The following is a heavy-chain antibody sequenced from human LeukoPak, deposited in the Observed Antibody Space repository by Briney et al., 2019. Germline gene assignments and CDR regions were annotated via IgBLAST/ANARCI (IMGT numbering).Heavy chain of an antibody. CDR3: ATSSGRGAYNWFDP. J-gene: IGHJ5*02. V-gene: IGHV4-59*08. D-gene: IGHD1-26*01. CDR1: GGSISSYY. Sequence: SETLSLTCTVSGGSISSYYWSWIRQPPGKGLEWIGYIYYSGSTNYNPSLKSRVTISVDTSKNQFSLKLSSVTAADTAVYYCATSSGRGAYNWFDPWGQGTLVTVSS. CDR2: IYYSGST.